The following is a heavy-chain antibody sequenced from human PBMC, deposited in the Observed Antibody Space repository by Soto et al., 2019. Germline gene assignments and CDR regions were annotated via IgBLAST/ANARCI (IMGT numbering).Heavy chain of an antibody. CDR1: GFTFSSYG. Sequence: VQLVESGGGVVQPGRSLRLSCAASGFTFSSYGMHWVRQAPGKGLEWVAVIWYDGSNKYYADSVKGRFTISRDNSKNTLYLQMNSLRAEDTAVYYCARDLEPPIYYAFSAWGQGTLVTVSS. CDR3: ARDLEPPIYYAFSA. D-gene: IGHD3-10*01. V-gene: IGHV3-33*01. CDR2: IWYDGSNK. J-gene: IGHJ5*02.